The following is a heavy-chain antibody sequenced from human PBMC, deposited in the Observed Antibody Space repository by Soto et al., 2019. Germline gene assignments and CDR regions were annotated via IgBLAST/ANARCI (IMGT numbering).Heavy chain of an antibody. CDR1: EFTFRSYW. D-gene: IGHD1-7*01. CDR2: ISGDGSST. Sequence: GSLRLSCAASEFTFRSYWMHWVRQSPGKGLVWVSRISGDGSSTSYADSVKGRFTISRDNAKNTMNLQMDSLRAEDTAVYYCARSLPGTYGAFDLWGQGTMVTVSS. J-gene: IGHJ3*01. V-gene: IGHV3-74*01. CDR3: ARSLPGTYGAFDL.